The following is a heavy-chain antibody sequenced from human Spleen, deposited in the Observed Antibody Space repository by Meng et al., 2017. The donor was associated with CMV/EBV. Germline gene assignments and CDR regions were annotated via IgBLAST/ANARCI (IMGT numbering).Heavy chain of an antibody. V-gene: IGHV3-30-3*01. CDR3: ARGELFCSGGSCYQHMDY. J-gene: IGHJ4*02. Sequence: FISYVMQWVRRAPGKGLEWVAVISSDGFSIYHTDSVKGRFSISRDNSKNTLFLQMDSLRPEDTAVYYCARGELFCSGGSCYQHMDYWGQGTLVTVSS. CDR1: FISYV. CDR2: ISSDGFSI. D-gene: IGHD2-15*01.